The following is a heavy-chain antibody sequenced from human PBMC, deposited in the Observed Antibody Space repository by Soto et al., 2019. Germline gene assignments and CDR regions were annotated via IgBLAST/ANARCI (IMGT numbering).Heavy chain of an antibody. D-gene: IGHD5-12*01. CDR1: GGTFSSYA. CDR3: ASSSVRDGYNYWFDP. Sequence: APVKVSCKASGGTFSSYAISWVRQAPGQGLEWMGGIIPIFGTANYAQKFQGRVTITADESTSTAYMELSSLRSEDTAVYYCASSSVRDGYNYWFDPWGQGTLVTVSS. J-gene: IGHJ5*02. CDR2: IIPIFGTA. V-gene: IGHV1-69*13.